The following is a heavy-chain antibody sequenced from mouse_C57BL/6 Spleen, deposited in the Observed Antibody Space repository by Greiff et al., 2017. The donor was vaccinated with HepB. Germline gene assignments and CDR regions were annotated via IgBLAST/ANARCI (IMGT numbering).Heavy chain of an antibody. CDR1: GYTFTDYE. V-gene: IGHV1-15*01. D-gene: IGHD1-1*01. J-gene: IGHJ2*01. CDR3: TRLITTVVPFDY. Sequence: QVHVKQSGAELVRPGASVTLSCKASGYTFTDYEMHWVKQTPVHGLEWIGAIDPETGGTAYNQKFKGKAILTADKSSSTAYMELRSLTSEDSAVYYCTRLITTVVPFDYWGQGTTLTVSS. CDR2: IDPETGGT.